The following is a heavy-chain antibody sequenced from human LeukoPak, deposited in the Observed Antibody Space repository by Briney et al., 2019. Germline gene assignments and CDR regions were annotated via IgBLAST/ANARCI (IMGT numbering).Heavy chain of an antibody. Sequence: SETLSLTCTVSGGSITSSSYYWGWIRQPPGKGLEWIGSIYFSGSTHYNSSLKSRVTISVDTSKNQFSLKLSSVTAADTAVYYCASPRTMVRGVKYFDYWGQGTLVTVSS. V-gene: IGHV4-39*01. J-gene: IGHJ4*02. CDR1: GGSITSSSYY. CDR2: IYFSGST. CDR3: ASPRTMVRGVKYFDY. D-gene: IGHD3-10*01.